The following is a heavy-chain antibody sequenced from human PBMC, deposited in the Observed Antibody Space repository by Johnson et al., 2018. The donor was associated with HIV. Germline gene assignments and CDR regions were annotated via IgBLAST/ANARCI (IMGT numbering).Heavy chain of an antibody. D-gene: IGHD2-2*01. CDR3: ATDIVVVLALGGDAFDI. Sequence: VQLVESGGGLVQPGGSLRLSCVVSGFPFSSFWMHWVRQTPGKGLEWVANINQDGSEKNYVDSARGRFTISRDNAKNSLYLQMSSLRAEDTAVYYCATDIVVVLALGGDAFDIWGQGTMVIVSS. V-gene: IGHV3-7*01. CDR2: INQDGSEK. CDR1: GFPFSSFW. J-gene: IGHJ3*02.